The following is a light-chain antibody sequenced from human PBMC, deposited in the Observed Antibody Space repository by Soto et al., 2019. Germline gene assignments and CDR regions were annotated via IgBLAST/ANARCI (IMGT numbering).Light chain of an antibody. J-gene: IGKJ1*01. CDR2: GAS. CDR1: QSVSSN. CDR3: QQYNNWPTWT. Sequence: EIVMTQSPATLSVSPGERATLSCRASQSVSSNLAWYQQKPGQAPRLLIYGASTRATGIPARFTGSGYGTEFTLNTSSLQSENIAVHYCQQYNNWPTWTFGQGTNVEIK. V-gene: IGKV3-15*01.